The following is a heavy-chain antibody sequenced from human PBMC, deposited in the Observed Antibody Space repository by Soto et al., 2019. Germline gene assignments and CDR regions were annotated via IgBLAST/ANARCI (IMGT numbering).Heavy chain of an antibody. J-gene: IGHJ6*02. D-gene: IGHD5-12*01. CDR2: ILYDGGKN. CDR1: GFTFNNYG. CDR3: AKSRDGYNFHFDYGMDV. V-gene: IGHV3-30*18. Sequence: GGSLRLSCAASGFTFNNYGMHWVRQAPGKGLEWVAHILYDGGKNYYADSVKGRFNISIDNSKKTLYLQMNSLTAEDTAVYFCAKSRDGYNFHFDYGMDVWGQGTAVTVSS.